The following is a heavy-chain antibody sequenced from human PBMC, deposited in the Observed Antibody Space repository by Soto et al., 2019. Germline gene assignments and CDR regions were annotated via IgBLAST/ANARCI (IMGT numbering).Heavy chain of an antibody. Sequence: GGSLRLSCAASGFTFSSYSMNWVRQAPGKGLEWVSSISSSSSYIYYADSVKGRFTISRDNAKNSLYLQMNSLRAEDTAVYYCARVWRGGIVVVVAATPHAFDIWGQGTMVTVSS. D-gene: IGHD2-15*01. CDR1: GFTFSSYS. V-gene: IGHV3-21*01. CDR2: ISSSSSYI. J-gene: IGHJ3*02. CDR3: ARVWRGGIVVVVAATPHAFDI.